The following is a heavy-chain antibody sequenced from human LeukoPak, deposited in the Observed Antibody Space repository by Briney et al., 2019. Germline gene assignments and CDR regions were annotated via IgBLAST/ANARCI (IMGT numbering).Heavy chain of an antibody. CDR1: GGSISSYY. J-gene: IGHJ5*02. CDR3: ARYITGTGGNWFDP. D-gene: IGHD1-20*01. Sequence: SETLSLTCTVSGGSISSYYWSWIRQSPGRGLEWIGYIYYSGSTNYNPSLKSRVTISVDTSKNQFSLKLSSVTAADTAVYYCARYITGTGGNWFDPWGQGTLVTVSS. CDR2: IYYSGST. V-gene: IGHV4-59*08.